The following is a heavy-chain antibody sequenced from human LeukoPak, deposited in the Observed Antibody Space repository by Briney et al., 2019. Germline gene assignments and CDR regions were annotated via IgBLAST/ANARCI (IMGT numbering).Heavy chain of an antibody. CDR3: ARGDYSSGWYGGTTSFDY. V-gene: IGHV1-8*01. J-gene: IGHJ4*02. CDR1: GYTFTSYD. Sequence: ASVKVSCKASGYTFTSYDINWVRQATGQGLGWMGWMNPNSGNTGYAQKFQGRVTMTRNTSISTAYMELSSLRSEDTAVYYCARGDYSSGWYGGTTSFDYWGQGTLVTVSS. CDR2: MNPNSGNT. D-gene: IGHD6-19*01.